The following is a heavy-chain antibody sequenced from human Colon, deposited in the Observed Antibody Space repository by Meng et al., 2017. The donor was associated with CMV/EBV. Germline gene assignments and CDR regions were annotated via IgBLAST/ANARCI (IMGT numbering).Heavy chain of an antibody. J-gene: IGHJ5*02. CDR2: ISGNGINT. CDR1: GFDFNFYA. V-gene: IGHV3-23*01. CDR3: AKTIAPGTLARPFDP. D-gene: IGHD6-6*01. Sequence: GESLTISCAASGFDFNFYAMTWVRQAPGKGLEWVSLISGNGINTYYADSVKGRFTISRDNSKNTVYLQMNSLRAEDTAVYFCAKTIAPGTLARPFDPWGQGTLVTVSS.